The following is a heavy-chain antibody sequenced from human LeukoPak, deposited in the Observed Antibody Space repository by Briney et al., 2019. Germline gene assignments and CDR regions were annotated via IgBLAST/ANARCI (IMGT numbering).Heavy chain of an antibody. J-gene: IGHJ3*02. CDR2: ISAYNGNT. CDR1: GYTFTSYG. CDR3: AREDPITMVRGVTYAFDI. Sequence: ASVKVSCKASGYTFTSYGISWVRQAPGPGLEWMGCISAYNGNTNYAQKLQGRVTMTTDTSTSTAYMELRSLRSDDTAVYYCAREDPITMVRGVTYAFDIWGQGTMVTVSS. D-gene: IGHD3-10*01. V-gene: IGHV1-18*01.